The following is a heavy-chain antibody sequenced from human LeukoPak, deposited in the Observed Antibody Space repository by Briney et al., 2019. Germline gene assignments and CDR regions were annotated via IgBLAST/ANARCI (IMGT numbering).Heavy chain of an antibody. Sequence: SETLSLTCAGYGGSFSGYYWSWIRQPPGKGLEWIGEINHSGSTNYNPYLKSRVTISVDTSKNQFSLKLSSVTAADTAVYYCARVGIDYSNYVYVGYWGQGTLVTVSS. D-gene: IGHD4-11*01. J-gene: IGHJ4*02. CDR2: INHSGST. V-gene: IGHV4-34*01. CDR1: GGSFSGYY. CDR3: ARVGIDYSNYVYVGY.